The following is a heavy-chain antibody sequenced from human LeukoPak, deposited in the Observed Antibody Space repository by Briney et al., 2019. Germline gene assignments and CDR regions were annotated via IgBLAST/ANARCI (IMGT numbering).Heavy chain of an antibody. CDR3: ARDLSIAAAGTMFDY. CDR1: GYTFTTYG. D-gene: IGHD6-13*01. J-gene: IGHJ4*02. Sequence: GASVKVSCXASGYTFTTYGISWVRQARGQGLEWMGWISAYNGNTNYAQKLQGRVTMTTDTSTSTAYMELRSLRSDDTAVYYCARDLSIAAAGTMFDYWGQGTLVTVSS. CDR2: ISAYNGNT. V-gene: IGHV1-18*01.